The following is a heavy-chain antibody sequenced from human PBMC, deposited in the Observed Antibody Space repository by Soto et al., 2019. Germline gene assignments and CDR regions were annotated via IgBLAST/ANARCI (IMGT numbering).Heavy chain of an antibody. V-gene: IGHV3-23*01. CDR2: LSNSGDSS. CDR1: GFTFSGYF. CDR3: AKGGWFDK. J-gene: IGHJ4*02. D-gene: IGHD6-19*01. Sequence: EVQLLESGRDLVQPGGSLRLSCAASGFTFSGYFMSWVRQPPGKGLEWVSALSNSGDSSYYADSVTGRFTISRDNSKSTLYLQMNSLRVEDMALYYGAKGGWFDKWGKGTLVNVSS.